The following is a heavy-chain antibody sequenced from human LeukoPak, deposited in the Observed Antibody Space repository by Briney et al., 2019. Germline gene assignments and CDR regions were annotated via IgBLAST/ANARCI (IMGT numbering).Heavy chain of an antibody. CDR3: ARQGFGYCSSTSCYPSFDY. Sequence: GESLQISCKGSGYRFTSYWIGWVRQMPGKGLEWMGIIYPGDSDTRYSPSFQGQVTISADKSISTAYLQWSSLKASDTAMYYCARQGFGYCSSTSCYPSFDYWGQGTLVTVSS. D-gene: IGHD2-2*01. V-gene: IGHV5-51*01. CDR2: IYPGDSDT. CDR1: GYRFTSYW. J-gene: IGHJ4*02.